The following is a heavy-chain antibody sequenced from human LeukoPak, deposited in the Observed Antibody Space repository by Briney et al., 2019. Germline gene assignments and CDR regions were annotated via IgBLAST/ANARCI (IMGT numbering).Heavy chain of an antibody. Sequence: PSQTLSLTCTVSGGSISSGSYYWSWIRQPAGKGLEWIGRIYTSGSTNYNSSLKSRVTISVDTSKNQFSLKLSSVTAADTAVYYCAGLRGYSGYEATKGFNWFDPWGQGTLVTVSS. CDR3: AGLRGYSGYEATKGFNWFDP. CDR2: IYTSGST. V-gene: IGHV4-61*02. J-gene: IGHJ5*02. D-gene: IGHD5-12*01. CDR1: GGSISSGSYY.